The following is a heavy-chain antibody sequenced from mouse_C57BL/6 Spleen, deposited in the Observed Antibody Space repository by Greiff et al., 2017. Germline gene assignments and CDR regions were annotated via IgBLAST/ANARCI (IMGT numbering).Heavy chain of an antibody. CDR2: ISDGGSYT. CDR3: ARDRMITARYFDV. D-gene: IGHD2-4*01. CDR1: GFTFSSYA. Sequence: DVKLVESGGGLVKPGGSLKLSCAASGFTFSSYAMSWVRQTPEKRLEWVATISDGGSYTYYPDNVKGRFTISRDNAKNNLYLQMSHLKSEDTAMYYCARDRMITARYFDVWGTGTTVTVSS. V-gene: IGHV5-4*01. J-gene: IGHJ1*03.